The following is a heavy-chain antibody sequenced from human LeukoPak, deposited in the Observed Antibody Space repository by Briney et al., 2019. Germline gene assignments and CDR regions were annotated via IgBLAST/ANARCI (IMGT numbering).Heavy chain of an antibody. J-gene: IGHJ4*02. CDR2: INYSGST. CDR1: GGSISNYY. V-gene: IGHV4-59*08. CDR3: ARQAAANSIDY. D-gene: IGHD2-2*01. Sequence: SETLSLTCTVSGGSISNYYWSWIRQPPGKGPEWIGYINYSGSTTYNPSLKSRVTISVDTSKNQFSLKLTSATAADTAVYYCARQAAANSIDYWGQGTVVTVSS.